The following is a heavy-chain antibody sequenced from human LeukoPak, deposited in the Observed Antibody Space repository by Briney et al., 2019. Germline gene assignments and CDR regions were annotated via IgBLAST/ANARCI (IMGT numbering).Heavy chain of an antibody. CDR3: ARGYSGSYGRFDY. V-gene: IGHV4-59*01. D-gene: IGHD1-26*01. J-gene: IGHJ4*02. CDR2: IYYSGNT. CDR1: GVSISSFY. Sequence: PSETLSLTCTVSGVSISSFYWSWIRQPPGKGLEWIGYIYYSGNTNYNPSLKNRVTISVDTSKNQFSLKLSSVTAADTTVYYCARGYSGSYGRFDYWGQGTLATVSS.